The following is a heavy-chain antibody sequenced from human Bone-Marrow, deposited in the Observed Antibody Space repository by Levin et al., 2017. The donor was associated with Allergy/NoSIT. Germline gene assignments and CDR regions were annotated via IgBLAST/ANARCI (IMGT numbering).Heavy chain of an antibody. V-gene: IGHV3-23*01. Sequence: GESLKISCAASGFIFNTSAMSWVRQAPGKGLEWVSSISGTDDSTYYTDSVKGRLTISRDNSKNTIYLQMNSLRAEDTALYYCAKVRRGLDAFDIWGQGTMVTVSS. CDR1: GFIFNTSA. J-gene: IGHJ3*02. CDR2: ISGTDDST. D-gene: IGHD3/OR15-3a*01. CDR3: AKVRRGLDAFDI.